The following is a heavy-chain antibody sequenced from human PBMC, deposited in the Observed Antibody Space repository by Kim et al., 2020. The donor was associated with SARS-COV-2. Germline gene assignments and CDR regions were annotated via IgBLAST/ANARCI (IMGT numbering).Heavy chain of an antibody. CDR2: IYNDGSII. V-gene: IGHV3-74*01. J-gene: IGHJ4*02. CDR3: ARGGLEGGTTNDY. Sequence: GGSLRLSCAASGFTFSSYWMHWVRQAPGKGLVWVARIYNDGSIISYADSVRGRFTISRDNAKDSVFLQINSLRGEDTAVYYCARGGLEGGTTNDYWGQGSLVTVSS. D-gene: IGHD1-1*01. CDR1: GFTFSSYW.